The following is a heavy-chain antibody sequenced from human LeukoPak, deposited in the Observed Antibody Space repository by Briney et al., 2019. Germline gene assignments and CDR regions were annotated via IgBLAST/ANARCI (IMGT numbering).Heavy chain of an antibody. CDR3: ARGPRTTLVRGGQWYYYMDV. CDR2: IIPIFGTA. CDR1: GGTFSSYA. J-gene: IGHJ6*03. D-gene: IGHD3-10*01. V-gene: IGHV1-69*05. Sequence: GASVKVSCKASGGTFSSYAISWVRQAPGQGLEWMGGIIPIFGTANYAQKFQGRVTMTRDTSTSTVYMELSSLRSEDTAVYHCARGPRTTLVRGGQWYYYMDVWGKGTAVTISS.